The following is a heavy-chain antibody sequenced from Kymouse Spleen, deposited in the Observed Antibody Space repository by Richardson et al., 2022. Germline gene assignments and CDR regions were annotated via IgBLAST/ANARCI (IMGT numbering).Heavy chain of an antibody. CDR1: GGSISSSSYY. CDR2: IYYSGST. J-gene: IGHJ6*02. V-gene: IGHV4-39*01. CDR3: ARDPSTVTTLYYYYYYGMDV. Sequence: QLQLQESGPGLVKPSETLSLTCTVSGGSISSSSYYWGWIRQPPGKGLEWIGSIYYSGSTYYNPSLKSRVTISVDTSKNQFSLKLSSVTAADTAVYYCARDPSTVTTLYYYYYYGMDVWGQGTTVTVSS. D-gene: IGHD4-17*01.